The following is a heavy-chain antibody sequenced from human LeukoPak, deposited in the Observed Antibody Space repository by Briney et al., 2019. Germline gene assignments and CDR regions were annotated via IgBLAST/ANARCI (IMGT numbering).Heavy chain of an antibody. J-gene: IGHJ5*02. CDR2: IYYSGST. D-gene: IGHD3-16*01. V-gene: IGHV4-31*03. CDR3: ASLIEGEGWFDP. Sequence: PSQTLSLTCTVSGGSISSGGYYWSWIRQHPGKGLEWIGYIYYSGSTYYNPSLKSRVTISVDTSKNQFSLKLISVSAADTAVYYCASLIEGEGWFDPWGQGTLVTVSS. CDR1: GGSISSGGYY.